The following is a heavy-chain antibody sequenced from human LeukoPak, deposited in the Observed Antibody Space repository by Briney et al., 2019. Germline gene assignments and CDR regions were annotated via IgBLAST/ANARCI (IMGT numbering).Heavy chain of an antibody. CDR3: ARDRLARPGAAVAGNTLFDY. Sequence: PGRSLRLSCAVSGFTFSSYGMHWVRQAPGKGLEWVAVIWYDGSNKYYIDSVKGRFTISRDNSKNTLYLQMNSLRAEDTAVYYCARDRLARPGAAVAGNTLFDYWGQGTLVPVSS. V-gene: IGHV3-33*01. J-gene: IGHJ4*02. CDR2: IWYDGSNK. D-gene: IGHD6-19*01. CDR1: GFTFSSYG.